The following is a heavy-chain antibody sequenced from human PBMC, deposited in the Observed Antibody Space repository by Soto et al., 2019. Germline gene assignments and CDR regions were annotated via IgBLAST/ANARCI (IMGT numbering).Heavy chain of an antibody. CDR2: ISAYNGNA. V-gene: IGHV1-18*01. J-gene: IGHJ4*02. CDR1: GYTFTSYG. CDR3: ARDGYNYYFDY. Sequence: TSVKVSCKASGYTFTSYGISWVRQAPGQGLEWMGWISAYNGNANYAQKLQGRVTMTTDTSTSTAYMELSSLRSEDTAVYYCARDGYNYYFDYWGQGTLVTVSS. D-gene: IGHD5-12*01.